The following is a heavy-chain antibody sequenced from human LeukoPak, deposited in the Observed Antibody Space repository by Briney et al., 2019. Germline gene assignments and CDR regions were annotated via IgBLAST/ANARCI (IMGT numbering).Heavy chain of an antibody. CDR2: ISAYNGNT. J-gene: IGHJ4*02. Sequence: ASVKVSCKASGYTFTSYGISWVRQAPGQGLEWMGWISAYNGNTNYAQKLQGRVTMTTDTSTSTAYMELRSLRSDDTAVYYCARAYYDFWSGYHNFDYGGQGTRVTVSS. CDR1: GYTFTSYG. D-gene: IGHD3-3*01. CDR3: ARAYYDFWSGYHNFDY. V-gene: IGHV1-18*01.